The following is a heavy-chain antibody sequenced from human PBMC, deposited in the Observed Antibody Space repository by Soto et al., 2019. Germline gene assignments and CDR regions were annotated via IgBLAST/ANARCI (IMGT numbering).Heavy chain of an antibody. CDR3: ARAQGVLYPLDP. D-gene: IGHD2-8*01. CDR1: GYTFTAYY. Sequence: EASVKVSCKTSGYTFTAYYIHWVRQAPGQGLEWVGYINPNTGGTNYAQKFKGRVTLTSDTSVTTAYMKLTSLRSDDTAVYYCARAQGVLYPLDPWGQGSLVTVSS. CDR2: INPNTGGT. J-gene: IGHJ5*02. V-gene: IGHV1-2*02.